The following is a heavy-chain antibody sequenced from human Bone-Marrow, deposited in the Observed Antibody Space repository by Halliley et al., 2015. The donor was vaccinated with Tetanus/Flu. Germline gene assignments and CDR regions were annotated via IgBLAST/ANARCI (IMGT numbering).Heavy chain of an antibody. CDR1: GFTFSNDW. Sequence: SLRLSCAGSGFTFSNDWMSWVRQAPGKGLEWIGRIKRTSEGGTVDYAAPVTGRFTISRDDSNSILYLQMNSLKIEDTAEYYCTTEQWEHYYWGQGPRVTVSS. V-gene: IGHV3-15*01. CDR2: IKRTSEGGTV. J-gene: IGHJ4*02. D-gene: IGHD1-26*01. CDR3: TTEQWEHYY.